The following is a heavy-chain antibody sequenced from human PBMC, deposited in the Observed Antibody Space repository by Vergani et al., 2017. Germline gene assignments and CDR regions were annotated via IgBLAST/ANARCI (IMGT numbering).Heavy chain of an antibody. Sequence: QLQLQESGPGLVKPSETLSLTCTVSGGSISSSSYYWGWIRQPPGKGLEWIGSIYYSGSTYYNPSLKSRVTISVDTSKNQFSLKLSSVTAADTAAYYCARRDYDFWSGYYSPPDYWGQGTLVTVSS. CDR1: GGSISSSSYY. CDR2: IYYSGST. CDR3: ARRDYDFWSGYYSPPDY. V-gene: IGHV4-39*01. J-gene: IGHJ4*02. D-gene: IGHD3-3*01.